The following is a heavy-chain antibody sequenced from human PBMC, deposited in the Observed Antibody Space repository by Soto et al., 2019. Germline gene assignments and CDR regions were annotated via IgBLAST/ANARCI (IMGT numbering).Heavy chain of an antibody. CDR1: GYTFTNYG. CDR3: ARGQNYEIRTGSSHSSDV. V-gene: IGHV1-18*01. D-gene: IGHD3-9*01. J-gene: IGHJ6*02. Sequence: LVQSGGEMKKPGASVKVSCEASGYTFTNYGITWVRQAPGQGLEWMGWISNYNGKTNYAQILQGRVTLTTDTSTRTAYMELTSLRSDDTATYYCARGQNYEIRTGSSHSSDVWGQGTTVTVSS. CDR2: ISNYNGKT.